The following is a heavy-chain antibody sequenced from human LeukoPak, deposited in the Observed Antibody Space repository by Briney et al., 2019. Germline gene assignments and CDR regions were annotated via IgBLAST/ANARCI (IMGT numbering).Heavy chain of an antibody. J-gene: IGHJ4*02. CDR3: ARAGFWAAAGYFDY. D-gene: IGHD6-13*01. CDR1: GGSISSCGYY. Sequence: SETLSLTCTVSGGSISSCGYYWSWIRQHPGKGLEWIGYIYYSGSTYYNPSLKSRVTISVDTSKNQFSLKLSSVTAADTAVYYCARAGFWAAAGYFDYWGQGTLATVSS. CDR2: IYYSGST. V-gene: IGHV4-31*03.